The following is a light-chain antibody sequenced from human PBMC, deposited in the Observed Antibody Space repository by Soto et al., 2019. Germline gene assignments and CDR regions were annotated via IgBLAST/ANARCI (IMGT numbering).Light chain of an antibody. CDR3: QCYDSSLSGAV. J-gene: IGLJ2*01. Sequence: QSVLTQPPSVSGAPGPRVTITCTGSSSNIGSGYDLHRYQQLPGTAPKLLIYGNSNRPTGVPYRVSGSKSGTSAYRAITGFQVEDEADYYCQCYDSSLSGAVFGGGTKLTVL. CDR2: GNS. CDR1: SSNIGSGYD. V-gene: IGLV1-40*01.